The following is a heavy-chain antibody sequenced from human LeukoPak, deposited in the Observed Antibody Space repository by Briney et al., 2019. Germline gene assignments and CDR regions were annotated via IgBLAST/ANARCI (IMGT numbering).Heavy chain of an antibody. Sequence: PGGSLRLSCAASGFTFSSYSMNWVRQAPGKGLEWVSSISSSSSYIYYADSVKGRFTISRDNAKNSLYLQMNSLRAEDTAVYYCARHSSSWYVGWFDPWGQGTLVTVSS. CDR2: ISSSSSYI. J-gene: IGHJ5*02. CDR1: GFTFSSYS. V-gene: IGHV3-21*01. D-gene: IGHD6-13*01. CDR3: ARHSSSWYVGWFDP.